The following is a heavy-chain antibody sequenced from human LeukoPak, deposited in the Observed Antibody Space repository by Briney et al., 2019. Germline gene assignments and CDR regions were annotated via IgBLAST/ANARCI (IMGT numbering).Heavy chain of an antibody. CDR3: ARGGVYSDYVDY. Sequence: GGSLRLSCSASGFTFSSYAMHWVRQAPGKGLEYVSAISSNGGSTYYANSVKGRFTISRDNSKNTAYLQMGSLRVEDMAVYYCARGGVYSDYVDYWGQGTLVTVSS. D-gene: IGHD4-11*01. CDR2: ISSNGGST. J-gene: IGHJ4*02. CDR1: GFTFSSYA. V-gene: IGHV3-64*01.